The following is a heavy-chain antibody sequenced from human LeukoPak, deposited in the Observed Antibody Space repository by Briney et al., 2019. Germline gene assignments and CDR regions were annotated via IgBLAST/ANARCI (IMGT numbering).Heavy chain of an antibody. CDR3: ARDQGDNYYGSGSYMNWFDP. CDR1: GGSITSYY. Sequence: SQTLSLTRTVAGGSITSYYCSCIRQPPRKEPESIWRIYTSGSTNYNPSLNSRVTISVDTSKNQFSLKLSSVTAADTAVYYCARDQGDNYYGSGSYMNWFDPWGQGTLVTVFS. J-gene: IGHJ5*02. V-gene: IGHV4-4*07. D-gene: IGHD3-10*01. CDR2: IYTSGST.